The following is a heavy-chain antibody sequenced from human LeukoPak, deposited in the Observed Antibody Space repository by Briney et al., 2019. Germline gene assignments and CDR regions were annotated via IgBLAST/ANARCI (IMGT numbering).Heavy chain of an antibody. CDR3: ARAVPLLSSSSWDLQHKYYYYGMDV. J-gene: IGHJ6*02. Sequence: ASVKVSCKASGYTFTSYDINWVRQATGQGLEWMGWMSPNSGNTGYAQKFQGRVTMTRNTSISTAYMELSSLRSEDTAVYYCARAVPLLSSSSWDLQHKYYYYGMDVWGQGTTVTVSS. D-gene: IGHD6-13*01. CDR2: MSPNSGNT. V-gene: IGHV1-8*01. CDR1: GYTFTSYD.